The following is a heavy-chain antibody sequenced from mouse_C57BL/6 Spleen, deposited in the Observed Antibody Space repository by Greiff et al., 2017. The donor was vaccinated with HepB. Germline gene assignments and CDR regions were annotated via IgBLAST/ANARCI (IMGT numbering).Heavy chain of an antibody. D-gene: IGHD2-4*01. Sequence: EVQVVESGGGLVKPGGSLKLSCAASGFTFSDYGMHWVRQAPEKGLEWVAYISSGSSTIYYADTVKGRFTISRDNAKNTLFLQMTSMRSEDTAMYYCARPVYYDYDEGPWFAYWGQGTLVTVSA. CDR2: ISSGSSTI. CDR3: ARPVYYDYDEGPWFAY. J-gene: IGHJ3*01. V-gene: IGHV5-17*01. CDR1: GFTFSDYG.